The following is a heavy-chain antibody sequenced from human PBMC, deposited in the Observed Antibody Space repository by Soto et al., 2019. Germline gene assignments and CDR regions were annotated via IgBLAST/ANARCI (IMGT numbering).Heavy chain of an antibody. Sequence: SETLSLTCTVSGGSISGSSYYWGWIRQPPGKGLEWIGSIYYSGSTYYNPSLKSRVTISVDTSKNQFSLKLSSVTAADTAVYYCARHEAPSGYDSPYYFDYWGQGTLVTVSS. J-gene: IGHJ4*02. V-gene: IGHV4-39*01. D-gene: IGHD5-12*01. CDR3: ARHEAPSGYDSPYYFDY. CDR2: IYYSGST. CDR1: GGSISGSSYY.